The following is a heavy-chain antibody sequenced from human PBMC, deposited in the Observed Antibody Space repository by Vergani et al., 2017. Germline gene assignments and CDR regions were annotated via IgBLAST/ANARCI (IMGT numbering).Heavy chain of an antibody. V-gene: IGHV4-59*01. CDR2: IYYSGST. CDR1: GGSISSYY. CDR3: AGGSGAYSSGWIPLDY. J-gene: IGHJ4*02. Sequence: QVQLQESGPGLVKPSETLSLTCTVSGGSISSYYWSWIRQPPGKGLEWIGYIYYSGSTNYNPSLKGRVTISVHTSKNQFSLKLSSVTAADTAVYYCAGGSGAYSSGWIPLDYWGQGTLVTVSS. D-gene: IGHD6-19*01.